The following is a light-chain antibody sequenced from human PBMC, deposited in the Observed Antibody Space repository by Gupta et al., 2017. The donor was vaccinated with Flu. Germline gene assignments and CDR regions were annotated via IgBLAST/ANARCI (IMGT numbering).Light chain of an antibody. CDR2: SAF. J-gene: IGKJ4*01. CDR3: QQSDSTPLT. Sequence: PSSLSASVRDRVNITCRARQSISNYLNWFQQRPGKAPKLLIYSAFRLERGVPGRFVGSGSGTEFTLTISRLQPEDFATYYCQQSDSTPLTFGGGTKVEIE. V-gene: IGKV1-39*01. CDR1: QSISNY.